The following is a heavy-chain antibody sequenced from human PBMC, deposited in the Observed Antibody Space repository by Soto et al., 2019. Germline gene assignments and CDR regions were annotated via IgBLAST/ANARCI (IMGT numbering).Heavy chain of an antibody. Sequence: GGSLRLSCAASGFTFSNYAVTWVRQAPGKGLEWVSTISGSGGSTYYADSVKGRFTISRDNSKNTLYLQMNSLRAEDTAVYYCAKVQHIVVVTAIAYYFDYWGQGTLVTVSS. CDR3: AKVQHIVVVTAIAYYFDY. D-gene: IGHD2-21*02. CDR1: GFTFSNYA. V-gene: IGHV3-23*01. CDR2: ISGSGGST. J-gene: IGHJ4*02.